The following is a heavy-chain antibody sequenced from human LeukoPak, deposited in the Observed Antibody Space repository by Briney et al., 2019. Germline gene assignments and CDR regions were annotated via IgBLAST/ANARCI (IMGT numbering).Heavy chain of an antibody. D-gene: IGHD2-2*01. CDR1: GYSFTSSW. J-gene: IGHJ4*02. V-gene: IGHV5-10-1*01. CDR3: ASIVGSYSSSWHDYFDS. CDR2: IDPSDSYT. Sequence: GESLKISCKGSGYSFTSSWITWVRQMPGKGLEWMGRIDPSDSYTNYSPSFQGHVPISADKSISTAYLQWNSLRASDTAMYYCASIVGSYSSSWHDYFDSWGQGTLVIVSS.